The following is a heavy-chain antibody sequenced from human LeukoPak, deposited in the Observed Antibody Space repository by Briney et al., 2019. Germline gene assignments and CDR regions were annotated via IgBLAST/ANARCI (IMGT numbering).Heavy chain of an antibody. V-gene: IGHV1-46*01. CDR2: INPSGGST. CDR3: ARDLGLRGVTNWFDS. D-gene: IGHD3-10*01. CDR1: GYTFSSYL. J-gene: IGHJ5*01. Sequence: ASVKVSCKASGYTFSSYLMHWVRQAPGQGLEWKGMINPSGGSTSYAQKFQGRLTMTRDTSTSTVYMELSSLRSEDTAVYYCARDLGLRGVTNWFDSWGQGTLVTVSS.